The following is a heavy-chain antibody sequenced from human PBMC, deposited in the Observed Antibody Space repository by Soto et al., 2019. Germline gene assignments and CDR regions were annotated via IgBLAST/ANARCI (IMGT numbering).Heavy chain of an antibody. CDR2: ISGSGGST. J-gene: IGHJ4*02. V-gene: IGHV3-23*01. Sequence: AGSLRLSCAASGFTFSSYAMSWVRQAPGKGLEWVSAISGSGGSTYYADSVKGRFTISRDNSKNTLYLQMNSLRAEDTAVYYCAKDDNCSGGSCPYYFDYWGQGTLVTVSS. CDR3: AKDDNCSGGSCPYYFDY. CDR1: GFTFSSYA. D-gene: IGHD2-15*01.